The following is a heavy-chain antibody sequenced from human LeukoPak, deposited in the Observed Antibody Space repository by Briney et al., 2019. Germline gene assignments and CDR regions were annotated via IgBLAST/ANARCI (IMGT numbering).Heavy chain of an antibody. J-gene: IGHJ4*02. Sequence: PSETLSLTCAVYGGSFSGYYWSWIRQPPGKGLEWIGYIYYSGSTNYNPSLKSRVTISVDTSKNQFSLKLSSVTAADTAVYYCAREGGGGGYSSSWGFDYWGQGTLVTVSS. CDR2: IYYSGST. CDR1: GGSFSGYY. CDR3: AREGGGGGYSSSWGFDY. V-gene: IGHV4-59*01. D-gene: IGHD6-6*01.